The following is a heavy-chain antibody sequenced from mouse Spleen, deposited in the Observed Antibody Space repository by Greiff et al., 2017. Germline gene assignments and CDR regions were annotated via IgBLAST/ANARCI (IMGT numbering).Heavy chain of an antibody. CDR2: ISYDGSN. D-gene: IGHD1-1*01. V-gene: IGHV3-6*01. CDR1: GYSITSGYY. J-gene: IGHJ2*01. CDR3: AREYYDGSLYYFDY. Sequence: EVQVVESGPGLVKPSQSLSLTCSVTGYSITSGYYWNWIRQFPGNKLEWMGYISYDGSNNYNPSLKNRISITRDTSKNQFFLKLNSVTTEDTATYYCAREYYDGSLYYFDYWGQGTTLTVSS.